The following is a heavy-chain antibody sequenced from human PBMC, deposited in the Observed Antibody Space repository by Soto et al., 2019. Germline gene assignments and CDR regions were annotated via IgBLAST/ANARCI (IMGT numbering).Heavy chain of an antibody. V-gene: IGHV3-48*02. Sequence: PGGSLRLSCAASGFTFSSYSMNWGRQAPGKGLEWVSYISSGSSIIYYADSVKGRFTISRDNAKNSLYLQMNSLRDEDTAVYYYARDLVSYGLVWTMDVWGRGTTVTVSS. J-gene: IGHJ6*02. CDR2: ISSGSSII. CDR3: ARDLVSYGLVWTMDV. D-gene: IGHD5-18*01. CDR1: GFTFSSYS.